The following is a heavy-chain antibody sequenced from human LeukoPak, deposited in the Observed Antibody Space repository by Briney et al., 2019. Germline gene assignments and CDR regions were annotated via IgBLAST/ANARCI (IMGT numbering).Heavy chain of an antibody. J-gene: IGHJ6*03. V-gene: IGHV1-46*01. Sequence: ASVKVSCKASGYTFTSYYMHWVRQAPGQGLEWMGIINPSGGSTSYAQKFQGRVTMTRDMSTSTVYMELSSLRSEDTAVYYCASRAPIRDSSGYYYYYMDVWGKGTTVTVSS. CDR2: INPSGGST. D-gene: IGHD3-22*01. CDR3: ASRAPIRDSSGYYYYYMDV. CDR1: GYTFTSYY.